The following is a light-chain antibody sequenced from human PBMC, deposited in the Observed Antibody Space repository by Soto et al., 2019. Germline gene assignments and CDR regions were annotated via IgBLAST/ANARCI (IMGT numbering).Light chain of an antibody. CDR1: SSDVGSYNL. V-gene: IGLV2-23*01. Sequence: QSALTQSASVSGSPGQSITISCTGTSSDVGSYNLVSWYQQHPGKAPKLIISEGSERPSGASTRFSGSKSGNTASLTISGLQAEDEADYYCCSFARVSSYVFGTGTKVTVL. CDR2: EGS. J-gene: IGLJ1*01. CDR3: CSFARVSSYV.